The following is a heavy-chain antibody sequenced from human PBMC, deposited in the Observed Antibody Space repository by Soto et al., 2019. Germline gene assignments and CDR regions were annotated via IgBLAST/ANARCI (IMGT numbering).Heavy chain of an antibody. D-gene: IGHD2-15*01. J-gene: IGHJ3*02. Sequence: SETLSLTCTVSGGSISSGGYYWSWIRQHPGKGLEWIGYIYYSGSTYYNPSLKSRVTISVDTSKNQFSLKLSSVTAADTAVYYCARSRRLCSGGSCYAFDIWGQGTMVTVSS. CDR3: ARSRRLCSGGSCYAFDI. CDR1: GGSISSGGYY. V-gene: IGHV4-31*03. CDR2: IYYSGST.